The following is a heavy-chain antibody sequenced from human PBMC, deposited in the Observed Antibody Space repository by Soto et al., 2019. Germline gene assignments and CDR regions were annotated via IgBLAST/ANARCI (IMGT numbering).Heavy chain of an antibody. CDR2: ITSGSSTI. Sequence: EVQLVESGGGLVQPGGSLRLSCVVSGFTFSSYSMDWVRQAPGKGLEWVSYITSGSSTIHYADSVKGRFTISRDNAKNSVFLQMNSLRVEDTAVYYCVRDAGSFGYWGQGTLVTVSS. V-gene: IGHV3-48*01. J-gene: IGHJ4*02. CDR3: VRDAGSFGY. D-gene: IGHD3-10*01. CDR1: GFTFSSYS.